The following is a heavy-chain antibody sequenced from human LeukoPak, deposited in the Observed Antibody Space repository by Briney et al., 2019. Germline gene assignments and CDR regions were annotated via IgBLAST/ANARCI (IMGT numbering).Heavy chain of an antibody. Sequence: GGSLRLSCAASGFTFSNYGMSWVRQAPGKGLGWVSGISGSGGSTYYADSVKGRFTISRDNSKNTLYLQMNSLTAEDTAVFYCAKEMYYYGSGSSSDYWGQGTLVTVSS. J-gene: IGHJ4*02. V-gene: IGHV3-23*01. CDR3: AKEMYYYGSGSSSDY. CDR1: GFTFSNYG. D-gene: IGHD3-10*01. CDR2: ISGSGGST.